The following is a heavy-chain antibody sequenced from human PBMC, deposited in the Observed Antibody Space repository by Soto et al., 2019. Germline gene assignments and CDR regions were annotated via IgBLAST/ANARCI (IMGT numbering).Heavy chain of an antibody. CDR1: GGSISRGGYY. Sequence: QVQLQESGPGLVKPSQTLSLTCTVSGGSISRGGYYWSWIRQHPGKGLEWLGYIYYSGSTYYNPSLKGRVTLSVDTSKNQFSLKLSSVTAADTAVYYCARSIGVAAAGPFDYWVQGTLVTVSS. D-gene: IGHD6-13*01. CDR2: IYYSGST. J-gene: IGHJ4*02. V-gene: IGHV4-31*03. CDR3: ARSIGVAAAGPFDY.